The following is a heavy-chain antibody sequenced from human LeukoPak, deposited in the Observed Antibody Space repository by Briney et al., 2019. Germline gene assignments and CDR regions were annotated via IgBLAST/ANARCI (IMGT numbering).Heavy chain of an antibody. CDR1: GFTFSSYA. Sequence: PGGSLRLSCVASGFTFSSYAMHWVRQAPGKGLEWVAVISNDGSNKYYADSVKGRFTVSRDNSKNTVYLQMNSLRGADTAVYYCARGGDSSIGSSCAYWGQGTLVTVSS. V-gene: IGHV3-30-3*01. CDR2: ISNDGSNK. J-gene: IGHJ4*02. D-gene: IGHD6-13*01. CDR3: ARGGDSSIGSSCAY.